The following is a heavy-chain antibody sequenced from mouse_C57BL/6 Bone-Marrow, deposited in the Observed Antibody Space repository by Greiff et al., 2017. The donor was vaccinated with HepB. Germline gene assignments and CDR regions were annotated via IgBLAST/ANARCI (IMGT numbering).Heavy chain of an antibody. CDR1: GFSLTSYG. CDR3: AKNRGWLGD. CDR2: IWSGGST. D-gene: IGHD1-1*02. J-gene: IGHJ3*01. Sequence: VQLVESGPGLVQPSQSLSITCTVSGFSLTSYGVHWVRQPPGKGLEWLGVIWSGGSTDYNAAFISRLSISKDNSKSQVFFKMNSLQADDTAIYYWAKNRGWLGDWGQGTLVTVSA. V-gene: IGHV2-4*01.